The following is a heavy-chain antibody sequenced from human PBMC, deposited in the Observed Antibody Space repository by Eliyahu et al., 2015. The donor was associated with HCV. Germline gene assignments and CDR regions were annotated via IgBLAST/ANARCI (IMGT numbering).Heavy chain of an antibody. CDR2: INHSGST. V-gene: IGHV4-34*01. D-gene: IGHD1-14*01. CDR3: ARGDQPVGYAFDI. Sequence: QVQLQQWGAGLLKPSETLSLTCAVYGGSFSGYYXSWIRQPPGKGLEWIGEINHSGSTNYNPSLKSRVTISVDTSKNQFSLKLSSVTAADTAVYYCARGDQPVGYAFDIWGQGTMVTVSS. J-gene: IGHJ3*02. CDR1: GGSFSGYY.